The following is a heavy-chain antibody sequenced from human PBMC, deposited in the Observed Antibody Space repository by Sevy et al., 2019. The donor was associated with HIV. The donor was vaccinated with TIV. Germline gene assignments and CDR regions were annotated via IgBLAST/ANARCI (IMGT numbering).Heavy chain of an antibody. Sequence: GESLKISCAASGFTFSRHGMHWARQAPGKGLEWVAIISNDGSDKHYADSVKGRFTISRDNSKDTLYLQMNSLRLEDTTVYYCANSRGRYDGSSWLYYYYLMVVWGQGATVTVSS. CDR1: GFTFSRHG. V-gene: IGHV3-30*18. D-gene: IGHD6-13*01. CDR2: ISNDGSDK. CDR3: ANSRGRYDGSSWLYYYYLMVV. J-gene: IGHJ6*02.